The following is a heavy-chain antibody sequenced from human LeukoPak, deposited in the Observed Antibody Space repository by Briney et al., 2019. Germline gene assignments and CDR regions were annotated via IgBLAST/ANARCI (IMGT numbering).Heavy chain of an antibody. D-gene: IGHD1-26*01. CDR1: GFSFSNYF. Sequence: GGSLRLSCEASGFSFSNYFISWIRQAPGKGLEWVPYITNSGRSTNYADAVKGRFTISRDNAKKSVYLEMTDLRAEDTAVYYCAREASGNYHVFDSWGQGPLVPVSS. CDR2: ITNSGRST. J-gene: IGHJ4*02. V-gene: IGHV3-11*04. CDR3: AREASGNYHVFDS.